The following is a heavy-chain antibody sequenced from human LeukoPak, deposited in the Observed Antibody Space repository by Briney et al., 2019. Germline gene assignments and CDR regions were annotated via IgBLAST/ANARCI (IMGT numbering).Heavy chain of an antibody. V-gene: IGHV3-9*01. Sequence: GGSLRLSSAASGFTFDDYAMHWVRQAPGKGLEWVSGISWNSGSIGYADSVKGRFTISRDNAQNSLYLQMNSLRVEDTALYYCAKDAFYGSGNYYSYGMDVWGQGTTVTVSS. CDR3: AKDAFYGSGNYYSYGMDV. CDR1: GFTFDDYA. D-gene: IGHD3-10*01. J-gene: IGHJ6*02. CDR2: ISWNSGSI.